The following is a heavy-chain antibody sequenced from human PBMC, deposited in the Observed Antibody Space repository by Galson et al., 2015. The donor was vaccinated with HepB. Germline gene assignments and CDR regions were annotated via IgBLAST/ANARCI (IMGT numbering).Heavy chain of an antibody. CDR3: ARDSRLELHLNNYYSYGMDV. J-gene: IGHJ6*02. CDR1: GYDFNKYG. D-gene: IGHD1-7*01. Sequence: SVKVSCKASGYDFNKYGLSWVRQVPRQGLEWMSWVSGYDGSANYAPKFKGRVTMTTQTSTDTAFMEMRSLRADDTAVYFCARDSRLELHLNNYYSYGMDVCGQGTAVLVS. V-gene: IGHV1-18*01. CDR2: VSGYDGSA.